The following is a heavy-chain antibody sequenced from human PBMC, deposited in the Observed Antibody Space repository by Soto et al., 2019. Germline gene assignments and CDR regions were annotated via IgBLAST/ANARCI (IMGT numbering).Heavy chain of an antibody. CDR2: IWYDGSNK. D-gene: IGHD6-13*01. J-gene: IGHJ4*02. Sequence: QVQLVESGGGVVQPGRSLRLSCAASGFNFSSYGMHWVRQAPGKGLEWVAVIWYDGSNKYYADSVKGRFTISRDNSKNTLFLQMNSLRAEDTAVYYCARDRVYSSSWPDYWGQGTLVTVSS. CDR3: ARDRVYSSSWPDY. V-gene: IGHV3-33*01. CDR1: GFNFSSYG.